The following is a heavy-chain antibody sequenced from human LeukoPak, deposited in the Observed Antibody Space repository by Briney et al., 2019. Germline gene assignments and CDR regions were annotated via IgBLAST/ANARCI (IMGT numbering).Heavy chain of an antibody. Sequence: SETLSLTCTVSGGSISSHYWNWIRQPPGKGLEWIGYIYYSGSTNYNPSLKSRVTISVDTSKNQYSLKLSSVTAADTAVYYCARETTVVTPGRSDVFDIWGQGTMVTVSS. CDR2: IYYSGST. CDR1: GGSISSHY. CDR3: ARETTVVTPGRSDVFDI. J-gene: IGHJ3*02. V-gene: IGHV4-59*11. D-gene: IGHD4-23*01.